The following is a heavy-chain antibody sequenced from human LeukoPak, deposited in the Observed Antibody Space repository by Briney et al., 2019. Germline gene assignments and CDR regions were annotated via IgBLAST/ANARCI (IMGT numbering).Heavy chain of an antibody. CDR1: GGFISSSSYY. V-gene: IGHV4-39*07. CDR3: ARGGYSGYEHATFINFDY. D-gene: IGHD5-12*01. Sequence: SETLSLTCTVSGGFISSSSYYWGWIRQPPGKGLEWIGSIYYSGSTYYNPSLKSRVTISVDTSKNQFSLKLSSVTAADTAVYYCARGGYSGYEHATFINFDYWGQGTLVTVSS. J-gene: IGHJ4*02. CDR2: IYYSGST.